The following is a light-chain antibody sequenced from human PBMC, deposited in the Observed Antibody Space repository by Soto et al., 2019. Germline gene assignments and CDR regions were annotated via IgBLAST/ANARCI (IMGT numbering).Light chain of an antibody. CDR2: KAS. CDR1: QSISSW. CDR3: QQYNSYPWT. V-gene: IGKV1-5*03. Sequence: DIPMTKPPSTLSASVGDRVTITCRASQSISSWLAWYQRKPGTAPKLLIYKASSLEIGVPSRFSGSGSGTEFTLTISSVQPDEFATDYGQQYNSYPWTVGQGTKVEIK. J-gene: IGKJ1*01.